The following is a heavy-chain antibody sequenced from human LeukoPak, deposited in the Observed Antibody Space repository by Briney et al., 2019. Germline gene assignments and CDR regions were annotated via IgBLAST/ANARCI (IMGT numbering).Heavy chain of an antibody. CDR3: ARSGYCSGGSSQGAFDY. V-gene: IGHV1-69*13. CDR2: IIPIFGTA. J-gene: IGHJ4*02. Sequence: ASVKVSCKASGGTFSSYAISWVRQAPGQGLEWMGGIIPIFGTANYAQKFQGRVTITADESTSTAYMELSSLRSEDTAVYYCARSGYCSGGSSQGAFDYWAQGTLATVSS. CDR1: GGTFSSYA. D-gene: IGHD2-15*01.